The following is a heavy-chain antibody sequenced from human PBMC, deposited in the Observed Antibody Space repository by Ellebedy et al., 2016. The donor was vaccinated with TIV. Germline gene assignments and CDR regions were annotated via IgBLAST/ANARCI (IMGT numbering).Heavy chain of an antibody. CDR3: RVWNYAIDY. CDR2: ISTDGSKT. CDR1: GFPFSSYY. Sequence: GESLKISCAGSGFPFSSYYMHWVRQAPGKGLVWVSRISTDGSKTDYADSVKGRFTVSRDNARNTLYLQMNSLRAEDTAVYYCRVWNYAIDYWGQGILVTVSS. V-gene: IGHV3-74*01. D-gene: IGHD1-7*01. J-gene: IGHJ4*02.